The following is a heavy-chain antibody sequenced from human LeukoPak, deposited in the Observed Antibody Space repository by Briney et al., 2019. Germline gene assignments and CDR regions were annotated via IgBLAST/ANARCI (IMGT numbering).Heavy chain of an antibody. V-gene: IGHV3-7*03. CDR1: GFTFSSYW. CDR3: AREGRDPDPPYYYYGMDV. J-gene: IGHJ6*02. D-gene: IGHD2-21*02. Sequence: GGSLRLSCAASGFTFSSYWMNWVRQAPGKGLEWVANIKQDGSEKYYVDSVKGRFTIYRDNAKNSLYLQMNSLRAEDTAVYYCAREGRDPDPPYYYYGMDVWGQGTTVTVSS. CDR2: IKQDGSEK.